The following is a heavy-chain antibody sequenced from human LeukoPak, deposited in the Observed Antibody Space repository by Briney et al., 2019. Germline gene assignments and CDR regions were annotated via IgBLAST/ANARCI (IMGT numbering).Heavy chain of an antibody. CDR2: ISYDGSNK. J-gene: IGHJ4*02. Sequence: GGSLRLSCAASGFTFSSFAMHWVRQAPGKGLEWVAVISYDGSNKYYADSVKGRFTISRDNSKNTLYLQMNSLRAEDTAVYYCATGRNSNCSRGSCYSEFDYWGQGTLVPVSS. D-gene: IGHD2-15*01. CDR1: GFTFSSFA. V-gene: IGHV3-30*04. CDR3: ATGRNSNCSRGSCYSEFDY.